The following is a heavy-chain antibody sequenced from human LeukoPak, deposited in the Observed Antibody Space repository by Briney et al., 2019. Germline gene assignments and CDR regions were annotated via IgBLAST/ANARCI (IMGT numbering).Heavy chain of an antibody. CDR2: ISWNSGSI. D-gene: IGHD3-10*01. V-gene: IGHV3-9*01. CDR3: AKDRSMVRGYDAFDI. J-gene: IGHJ3*02. CDR1: GFTFDDYA. Sequence: GGSLRLSCAASGFTFDDYAMHWVRQAPGKGVEWVSGISWNSGSIGYADSVKGRFTISRDNAKNSLYLQMNSLRAEDTALYYCAKDRSMVRGYDAFDIWGQGTMVTVSS.